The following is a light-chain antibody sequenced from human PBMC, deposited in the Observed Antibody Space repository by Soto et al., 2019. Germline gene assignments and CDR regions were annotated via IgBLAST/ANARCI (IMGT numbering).Light chain of an antibody. CDR3: AAWDVSLNGHYA. V-gene: IGLV1-40*01. CDR1: SSNIGAGHA. J-gene: IGLJ1*01. Sequence: QSVLTQPPSVSGAPGQRVTISCTGSSSNIGAGHAVHWYQQLPGTAPKLLIHSNNNRPSGVPDRFSGSKSGTSASLAISGLQSEDEADYYCAAWDVSLNGHYAFGTGTKLTVL. CDR2: SNN.